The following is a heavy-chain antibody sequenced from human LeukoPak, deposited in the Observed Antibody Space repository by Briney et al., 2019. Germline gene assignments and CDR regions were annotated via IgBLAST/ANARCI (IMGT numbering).Heavy chain of an antibody. D-gene: IGHD3-22*01. Sequence: GGSLRLSCAASGFTFSSYSMNWVRQAPGKGLEWVSSISSSSSYIYYADSVKGRFTISRDNAKNSLYLQMNSLRAEDTAVYYCARDNDYYDTKPGAFDIWGQGTMVTVSS. J-gene: IGHJ3*02. V-gene: IGHV3-21*01. CDR3: ARDNDYYDTKPGAFDI. CDR1: GFTFSSYS. CDR2: ISSSSSYI.